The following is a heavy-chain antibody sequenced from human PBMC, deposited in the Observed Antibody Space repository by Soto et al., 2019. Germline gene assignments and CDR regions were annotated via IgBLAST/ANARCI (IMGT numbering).Heavy chain of an antibody. D-gene: IGHD5-12*01. V-gene: IGHV1-24*01. CDR2: FDPEDGET. Sequence: ASVKVSCKVSGYTLTELSMHWVRQAPGKGLEWMGGFDPEDGETIYAQKFQGRVTMTEGTSTDTAYMELSSLRSEDTAVYYCATGGANPADPDLVAQGDYWGQGTLVTVSS. CDR3: ATGGANPADPDLVAQGDY. J-gene: IGHJ4*02. CDR1: GYTLTELS.